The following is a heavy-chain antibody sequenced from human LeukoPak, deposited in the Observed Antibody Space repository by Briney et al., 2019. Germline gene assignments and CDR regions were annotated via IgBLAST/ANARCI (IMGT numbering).Heavy chain of an antibody. Sequence: ASVTVSFMASGYTFTDYYMHWVRPAPGQGLAWMGWINPNSGGTNYAQKFQGRVTMTRDTSISTAYMELSRPRSDDTSGYYCARDPVLWFGEAPIYYFDYWGQGTLVTVSS. J-gene: IGHJ4*02. CDR1: GYTFTDYY. D-gene: IGHD3-10*01. CDR2: INPNSGGT. V-gene: IGHV1-2*02. CDR3: ARDPVLWFGEAPIYYFDY.